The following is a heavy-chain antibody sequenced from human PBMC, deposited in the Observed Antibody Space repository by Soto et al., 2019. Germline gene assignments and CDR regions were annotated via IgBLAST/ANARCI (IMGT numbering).Heavy chain of an antibody. CDR1: GDRFTDYY. J-gene: IGHJ6*03. CDR3: ARESGGATATLDYYYFYMDV. V-gene: IGHV1-2*04. Sequence: QVQLVQSGAEVKEPGASVTVSCRASGDRFTDYYMHWVRQAPGQGLEWMGWINPNSGVTKYAQKFQGWVTKARDNSIRTVYMQLSRLGFDHTALYYWARESGGATATLDYYYFYMDVWGTGTTVTVSS. CDR2: INPNSGVT. D-gene: IGHD5-12*01.